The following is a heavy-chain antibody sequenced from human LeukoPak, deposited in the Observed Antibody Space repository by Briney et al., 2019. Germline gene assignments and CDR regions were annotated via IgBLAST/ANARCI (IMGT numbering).Heavy chain of an antibody. Sequence: GESLKISCKGSGYSFTSYWIGWVRQMPGKGLEWMGITYPGDSDTRYSPSFQGQVTISADKSISTAYLQWSSLKASDTAMYYCARRGGYCSSTSCYFWFGPWGQGTLVTVSS. CDR2: TYPGDSDT. V-gene: IGHV5-51*01. CDR3: ARRGGYCSSTSCYFWFGP. D-gene: IGHD2-2*01. J-gene: IGHJ5*02. CDR1: GYSFTSYW.